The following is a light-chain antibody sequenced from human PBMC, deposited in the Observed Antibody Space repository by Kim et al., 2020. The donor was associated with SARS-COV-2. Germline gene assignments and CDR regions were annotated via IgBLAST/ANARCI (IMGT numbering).Light chain of an antibody. J-gene: IGLJ2*01. CDR3: GTWDSSLSAGV. V-gene: IGLV1-51*01. CDR1: SSNIGNNY. Sequence: GQKVTNSGSGSSSNIGNNYVTWYQQLPGTAPKLLRYDNNKRPSGIPDRVSGSKSGTSATLGITGLQTGDEADYYCGTWDSSLSAGVFGGGTQLTVL. CDR2: DNN.